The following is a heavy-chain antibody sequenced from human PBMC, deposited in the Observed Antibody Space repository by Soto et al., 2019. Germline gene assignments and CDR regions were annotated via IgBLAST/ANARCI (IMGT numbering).Heavy chain of an antibody. V-gene: IGHV1-69*02. J-gene: IGHJ6*02. D-gene: IGHD2-8*02. CDR3: ASHFTGVLVLGNYPPGGDNFGWDV. CDR1: GGTFSRYT. Sequence: QVQLVQSGAEVKKPGSSVKVSCKASGGTFSRYTFTWVRQAPGQGLEWMGRIIPIVDIPNYAQKFQGRVTITADKSTSTAYMELSRLPSDDTAVYYCASHFTGVLVLGNYPPGGDNFGWDVWGQGTTVSVS. CDR2: IIPIVDIP.